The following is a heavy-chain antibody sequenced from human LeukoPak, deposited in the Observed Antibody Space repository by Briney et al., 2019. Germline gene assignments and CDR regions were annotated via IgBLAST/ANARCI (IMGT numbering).Heavy chain of an antibody. V-gene: IGHV4-39*07. CDR2: IYYSGST. CDR1: GASINSYY. CDR3: ARDRGSSIDWFDP. J-gene: IGHJ5*02. Sequence: SETLSLTCTVSGASINSYYWGWIRQPPGKGLEWIGSIYYSGSTYYNPSLKSRVTISVDTSKNQFSLKLSSVTAADTAVYYCARDRGSSIDWFDPWGQGTLVTVSS. D-gene: IGHD6-6*01.